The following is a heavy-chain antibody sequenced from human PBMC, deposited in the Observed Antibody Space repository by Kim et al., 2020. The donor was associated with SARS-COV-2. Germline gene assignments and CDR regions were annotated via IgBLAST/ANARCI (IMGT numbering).Heavy chain of an antibody. Sequence: ADSVKGRFTISRDNSKNTLYLQMNSLRAEDTAVYYCAKPRTSYYYYGMDVWGQGTTVTVSS. D-gene: IGHD2-2*01. V-gene: IGHV3-30*02. CDR3: AKPRTSYYYYGMDV. J-gene: IGHJ6*02.